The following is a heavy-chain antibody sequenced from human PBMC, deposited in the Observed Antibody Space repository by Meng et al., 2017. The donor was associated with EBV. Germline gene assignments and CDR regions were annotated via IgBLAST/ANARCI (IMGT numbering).Heavy chain of an antibody. CDR3: ARVGIAVAGTGDY. J-gene: IGHJ4*02. D-gene: IGHD6-19*01. Sequence: QVHLVQSGAEGKKPGASVKVSCKASGYTFTGYYMHWVRQAPGQGLEWMGRINPNSGGTNYAQKFQGRVTMTRDTSISTAYMELSRLRSDDTAVYYCARVGIAVAGTGDYWGQGTLVTVSS. CDR2: INPNSGGT. CDR1: GYTFTGYY. V-gene: IGHV1-2*06.